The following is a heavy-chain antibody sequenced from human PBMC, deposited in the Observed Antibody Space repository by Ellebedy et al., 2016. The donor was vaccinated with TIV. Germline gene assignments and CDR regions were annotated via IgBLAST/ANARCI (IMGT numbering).Heavy chain of an antibody. Sequence: PGGSLRLSCAASGFTFSGSWMPRVRQAPGRGLVWVSRIRNDGSSTSYADSVKGRFTISRENAKNTLDLQMNSLRAEDTAAYYCTPWALGGYWGQGTLVTVSS. J-gene: IGHJ4*02. D-gene: IGHD3-16*01. CDR3: TPWALGGY. V-gene: IGHV3-74*01. CDR1: GFTFSGSW. CDR2: IRNDGSST.